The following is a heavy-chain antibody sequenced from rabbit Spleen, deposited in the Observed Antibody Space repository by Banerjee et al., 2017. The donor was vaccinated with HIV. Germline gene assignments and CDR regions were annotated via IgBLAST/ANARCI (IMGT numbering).Heavy chain of an antibody. CDR2: AYAGSSDST. D-gene: IGHD8-1*01. J-gene: IGHJ6*01. Sequence: QQQLGESGGGLVKPGGTLTLTCKASGVSFNSGYDMCWVRQAPGKGLEWVACAYAGSSDSTYSATWAKGRFTISKTSSTTVTLQMTSLTVADTATYFCARDAGTSFSTYGMDLWGPGTLVTVS. V-gene: IGHV1S45*01. CDR1: GVSFNSGYD. CDR3: ARDAGTSFSTYGMDL.